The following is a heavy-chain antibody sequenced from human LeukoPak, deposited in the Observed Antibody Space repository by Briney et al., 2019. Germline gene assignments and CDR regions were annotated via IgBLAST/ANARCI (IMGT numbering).Heavy chain of an antibody. CDR2: IGSDGTTT. D-gene: IGHD3-10*01. J-gene: IGHJ4*01. CDR1: GFDFNSYW. Sequence: GRSVRLSCEATGFDFNSYWMHWVRQAPGKGLVWVSGIGSDGTTTTYAVSVKGRFTISKDNAKNTVYLEMNSRRADDTAMYYCARSYYCSGSYHSAPFFDFWGLGTQVNVSS. V-gene: IGHV3-74*03. CDR3: ARSYYCSGSYHSAPFFDF.